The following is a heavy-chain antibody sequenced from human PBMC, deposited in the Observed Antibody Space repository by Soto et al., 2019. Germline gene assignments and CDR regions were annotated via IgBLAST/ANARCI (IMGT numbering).Heavy chain of an antibody. V-gene: IGHV2-5*02. CDR1: GFSLTTSGVG. CDR2: IYWDDDK. CDR3: AHRVLRTVFGLVTTTAIYFDF. J-gene: IGHJ4*02. Sequence: QITLKESGPTVVKPTETLTLTCTFSGFSLTTSGVGVGWVRQSPGKAPEWLALIYWDDDKRYSTSLNSRLILTKDTSKNQVVLTMANVDPADTATYYCAHRVLRTVFGLVTTTAIYFDFWGPGTPVVVSS. D-gene: IGHD3-3*01.